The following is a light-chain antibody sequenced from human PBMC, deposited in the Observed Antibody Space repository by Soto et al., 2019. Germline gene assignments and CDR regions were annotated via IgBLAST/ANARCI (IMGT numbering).Light chain of an antibody. Sequence: DIQMTQSPSTLSASVGDRVTITCRASQSIGIWLAWNQQKAGKAPKVLIYKASSLGSGVSSRFSGSGSGTEFTLTISSLQPDDSATYYCQQYNTYPETFGQGTKVEIK. J-gene: IGKJ1*01. CDR3: QQYNTYPET. CDR2: KAS. V-gene: IGKV1-5*03. CDR1: QSIGIW.